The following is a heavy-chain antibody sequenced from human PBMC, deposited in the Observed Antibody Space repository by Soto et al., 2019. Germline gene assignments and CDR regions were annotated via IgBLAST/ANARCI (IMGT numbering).Heavy chain of an antibody. Sequence: QVQLVESVGGVVQPGRSLILSCAASGFTFSSYAMHWVRQAPCKGLEWVAVISYDGISKHYADSVKGRFSISRDDSENTLYVQMNSLRAEDTAVYCCAKDGYLDTYYFDYWGQGTLVTVSS. D-gene: IGHD3-9*01. V-gene: IGHV3-30-3*01. CDR1: GFTFSSYA. CDR2: ISYDGISK. CDR3: AKDGYLDTYYFDY. J-gene: IGHJ4*02.